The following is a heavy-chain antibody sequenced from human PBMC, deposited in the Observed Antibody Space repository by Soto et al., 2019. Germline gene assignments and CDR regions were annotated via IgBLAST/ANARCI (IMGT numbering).Heavy chain of an antibody. CDR2: LNSDGTYA. CDR3: ARGGAYGDYRSDF. V-gene: IGHV3-74*01. D-gene: IGHD4-17*01. CDR1: GFNFSVYW. J-gene: IGHJ4*02. Sequence: SLRLSCAASGFNFSVYWMHWVRQAPGKGLVWVARLNSDGTYASSADSVKGRLTISRDNAKNTLYLQLNSLRAEDTAVYYCARGGAYGDYRSDFWGQGTLVTVSS.